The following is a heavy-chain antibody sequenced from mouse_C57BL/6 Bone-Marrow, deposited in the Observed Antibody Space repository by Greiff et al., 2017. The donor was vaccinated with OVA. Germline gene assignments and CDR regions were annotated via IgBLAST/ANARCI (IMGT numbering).Heavy chain of an antibody. CDR1: GYSFTDYN. CDR2: INPNYGTT. V-gene: IGHV1-39*01. CDR3: ARLPYGSSYSPAWFAY. J-gene: IGHJ3*01. Sequence: VQLKESGPELVKPGASVKISCKASGYSFTDYNMNWVKQSNGKSLEWIGVINPNYGTTSYNQKFKGKATLTVDQSSSTAYMQLNSLTSEDSAVYYGARLPYGSSYSPAWFAYWGQGTLVTVSA. D-gene: IGHD1-1*01.